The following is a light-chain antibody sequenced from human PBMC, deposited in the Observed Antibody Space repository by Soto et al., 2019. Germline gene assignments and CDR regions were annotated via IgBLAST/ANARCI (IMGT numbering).Light chain of an antibody. CDR2: DAS. J-gene: IGKJ1*01. V-gene: IGKV3-20*01. CDR3: QQYASPPVT. CDR1: QTVGRDY. Sequence: EIVLTQSPGTLSLSPGERATLSCRASQTVGRDYLGWYQQKPGQAPRLLIYDASYRATGISDRFSGSGSGTDFTLTISRLEPEDVAVYFCQQYASPPVTVGQGTRVEIK.